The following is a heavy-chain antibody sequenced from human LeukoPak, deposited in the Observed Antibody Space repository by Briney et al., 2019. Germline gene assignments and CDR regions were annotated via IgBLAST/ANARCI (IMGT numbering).Heavy chain of an antibody. CDR2: IIPIFGTA. Sequence: ASVKVSCKASGGTFSSYAISWVRQAPGQGLEWMGGIIPIFGTANYAQKFQGRVTITADESTSTAYMELSSLRSEDTAVYYCAREFAEASYYYYGMDVWGQGTTVTVSS. CDR3: AREFAEASYYYYGMDV. D-gene: IGHD3-10*01. J-gene: IGHJ6*02. V-gene: IGHV1-69*13. CDR1: GGTFSSYA.